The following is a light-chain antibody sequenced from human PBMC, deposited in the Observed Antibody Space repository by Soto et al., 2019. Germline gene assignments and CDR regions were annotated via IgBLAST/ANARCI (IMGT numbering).Light chain of an antibody. J-gene: IGKJ4*01. V-gene: IGKV1-5*03. CDR1: QSINSW. CDR2: KAS. Sequence: DIQMTQSPSTLSASVGDRVTITCRASQSINSWLAWYQQKPGKAPKLLVYKASSLESGIPSRFNGSGSGTEFTLTISSLQPDDFGTYYCQQYDTSPLTFGGGTKVEIK. CDR3: QQYDTSPLT.